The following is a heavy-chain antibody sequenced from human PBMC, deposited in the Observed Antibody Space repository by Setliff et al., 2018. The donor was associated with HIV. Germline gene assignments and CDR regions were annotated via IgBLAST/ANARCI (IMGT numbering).Heavy chain of an antibody. D-gene: IGHD2-15*01. CDR3: ASQYCSAGSCYSDY. Sequence: SETLSLTCTVSGGSISSYYWSWIRQPPGKGLEWIGYIYTSGSTNYNPSLKSRVTMSVDTSKNKFSLKLSSVTAADTAMYYCASQYCSAGSCYSDYWGQGTLVTVSS. CDR1: GGSISSYY. CDR2: IYTSGST. J-gene: IGHJ4*02. V-gene: IGHV4-4*09.